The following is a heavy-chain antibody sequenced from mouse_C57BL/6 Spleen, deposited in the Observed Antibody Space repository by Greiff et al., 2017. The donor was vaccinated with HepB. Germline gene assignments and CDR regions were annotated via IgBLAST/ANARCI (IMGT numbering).Heavy chain of an antibody. J-gene: IGHJ2*01. CDR1: GYTFTSYW. Sequence: VQLQQPGAELVKPGASVKLSCKASGYTFTSYWMHWVKQRPGQGLEWIGMIHPNSGSTNYNEKFKSKATLTVDKSSSTAYMQLSSLTSEDSAVYYCARPQLGGDYFDYWGQGTTLTVSS. D-gene: IGHD4-1*02. CDR3: ARPQLGGDYFDY. CDR2: IHPNSGST. V-gene: IGHV1-64*01.